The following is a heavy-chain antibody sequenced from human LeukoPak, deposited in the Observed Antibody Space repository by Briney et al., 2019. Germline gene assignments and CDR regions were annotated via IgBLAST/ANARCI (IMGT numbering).Heavy chain of an antibody. V-gene: IGHV1-69*06. CDR1: VCTFSSYA. CDR2: IIPIFGTA. CDR3: ARENGDYGYYHGMDL. J-gene: IGHJ6*04. Sequence: ASVKVSCKASVCTFSSYAISWVRQAPGQGLEWMGGIIPIFGTANYAQKFQGRVTLTADKSTSTAYMELRRLRSEDTAVYYCARENGDYGYYHGMDLWGKGPTVTVSS. D-gene: IGHD4-17*01.